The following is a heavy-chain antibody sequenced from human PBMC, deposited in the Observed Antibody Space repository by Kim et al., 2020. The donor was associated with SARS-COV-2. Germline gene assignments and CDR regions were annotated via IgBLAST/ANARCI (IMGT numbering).Heavy chain of an antibody. CDR1: GGSFSGYY. Sequence: SETLSLTCAVYGGSFSGYYWSWIRQPPGKGLEWIGEINHSGSTNYNPSLKSRVTISVDTSKNQFSLKLSSVTAADTAVYYCARGSGYSYGPSDYWGQGTLVTVSS. D-gene: IGHD5-18*01. V-gene: IGHV4-34*01. J-gene: IGHJ4*02. CDR2: INHSGST. CDR3: ARGSGYSYGPSDY.